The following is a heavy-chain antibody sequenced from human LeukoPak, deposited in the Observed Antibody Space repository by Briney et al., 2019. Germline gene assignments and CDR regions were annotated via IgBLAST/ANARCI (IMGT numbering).Heavy chain of an antibody. D-gene: IGHD1-14*01. V-gene: IGHV3-7*01. CDR2: ISHDGTE. CDR1: RFPFSVYW. CDR3: ARDKTTAHVFDV. J-gene: IGHJ3*01. Sequence: GGSLRLSCAASRFPFSVYWMTWVRQAPGEGLEWVADISHDGTEFYADSVKGRFTISRDNAETSLDLQMNSLRADDTAVYYCARDKTTAHVFDVWGQGAMVTVSS.